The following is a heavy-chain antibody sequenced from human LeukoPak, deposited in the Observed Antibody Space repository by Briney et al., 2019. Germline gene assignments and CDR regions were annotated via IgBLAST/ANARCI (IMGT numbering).Heavy chain of an antibody. CDR3: ARDSRGFSVDP. D-gene: IGHD2-15*01. J-gene: IGHJ5*02. V-gene: IGHV1-2*02. Sequence: GRSLRLSCAASGFTFSSYGMHWVRQAPGKGLEWMGWINPNSGVTNYAQKFQGRVTMTRYTSISTGYMELSRLRSDDTAVYYCARDSRGFSVDPWGQGTLVTVSS. CDR2: INPNSGVT. CDR1: GFTFSSYG.